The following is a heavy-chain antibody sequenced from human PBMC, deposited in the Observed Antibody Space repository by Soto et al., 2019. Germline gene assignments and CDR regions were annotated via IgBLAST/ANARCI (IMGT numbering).Heavy chain of an antibody. Sequence: QVQLVQSGAEVKKPGSSVKVSCKASGGDFRRYAISWVRQAPGQGLEWMGGIVPIFGVTDYAQRFQDRLTITADESTSTADMDLISLRSEDTAVYLCARPDEGGYASNHHYYYAMDVWGQGTTVTVTS. CDR1: GGDFRRYA. CDR2: IVPIFGVT. CDR3: ARPDEGGYASNHHYYYAMDV. J-gene: IGHJ6*02. V-gene: IGHV1-69*01. D-gene: IGHD3-22*01.